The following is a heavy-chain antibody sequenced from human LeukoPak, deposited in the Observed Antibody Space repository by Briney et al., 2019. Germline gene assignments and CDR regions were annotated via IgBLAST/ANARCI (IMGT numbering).Heavy chain of an antibody. D-gene: IGHD4-17*01. J-gene: IGHJ4*02. CDR3: ARGYGDSIHFDY. Sequence: PGGSLRLSCAASGFTFSSYEMNWVRQAPGKGLEWVSYISSSGSTIYYADSVKGRFTISRDNAKNSLYLQMNSLRAEDTAVYYCARGYGDSIHFDYWGQGTLVTVSS. CDR1: GFTFSSYE. V-gene: IGHV3-48*03. CDR2: ISSSGSTI.